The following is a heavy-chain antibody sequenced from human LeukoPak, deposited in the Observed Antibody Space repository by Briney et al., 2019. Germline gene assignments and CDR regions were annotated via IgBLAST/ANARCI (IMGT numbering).Heavy chain of an antibody. J-gene: IGHJ5*02. V-gene: IGHV4-59*08. CDR2: IYNYGGST. CDR1: GGSISPYY. Sequence: SDTLSLTCTLSGGSISPYYWSWARHPPGKGLEWIGYIYNYGGSTKYNPSLESRVTISLDMSKNQFSLKLSSVTAGDTAVYYCARQTNWFDVWGRGTLVTVSS. CDR3: ARQTNWFDV.